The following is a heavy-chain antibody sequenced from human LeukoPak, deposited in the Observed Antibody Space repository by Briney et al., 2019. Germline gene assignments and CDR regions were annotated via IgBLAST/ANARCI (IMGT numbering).Heavy chain of an antibody. CDR3: ARVSGYCPDGVCRFDY. CDR2: IYTSGST. D-gene: IGHD2-8*01. J-gene: IGHJ4*02. V-gene: IGHV4-61*02. CDR1: GGSISSGSYY. Sequence: SQTLSLTCTVSGGSISSGSYYWSWIRQPAGKGLEWIGRIYTSGSTNYNPSLKSRVTISVDTSKNQFSLNLNSVTAADTAVYYCARVSGYCPDGVCRFDYWGQGTLVTVSS.